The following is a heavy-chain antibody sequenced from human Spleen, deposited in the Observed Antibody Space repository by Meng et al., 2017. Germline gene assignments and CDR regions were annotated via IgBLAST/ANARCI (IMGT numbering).Heavy chain of an antibody. J-gene: IGHJ4*02. V-gene: IGHV5-51*01. Sequence: KVSCKGSGYTFTDYWIAWVRQMPGKGLEWMGIIFPGNSDTRYSPSFQGQVTISVDKSINTAYLQWSSLKASDTAVYLCSSQSGMTSFTFGNWGQGTLVTVSS. D-gene: IGHD1-26*01. CDR1: GYTFTDYW. CDR3: SSQSGMTSFTFGN. CDR2: IFPGNSDT.